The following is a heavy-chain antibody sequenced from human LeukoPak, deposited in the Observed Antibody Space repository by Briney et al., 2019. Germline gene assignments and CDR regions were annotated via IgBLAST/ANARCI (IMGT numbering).Heavy chain of an antibody. J-gene: IGHJ4*02. CDR3: ARTYYDYVWGSYRYTDY. Sequence: GGSLRLSCAASGFTFSSYWMHWVRQAPGKGLVWVSRINSDGSSTSYADSVKGRFTISRDNAKNTLHLQMNSLRAEDTAVYYCARTYYDYVWGSYRYTDYWGQGTLVTVSS. D-gene: IGHD3-16*02. CDR1: GFTFSSYW. V-gene: IGHV3-74*01. CDR2: INSDGSST.